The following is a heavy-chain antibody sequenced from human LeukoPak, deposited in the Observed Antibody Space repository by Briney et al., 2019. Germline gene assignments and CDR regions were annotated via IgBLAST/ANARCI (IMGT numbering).Heavy chain of an antibody. CDR2: IYYSGST. Sequence: SETLSLTCTVSGGSISSYYWSWIRQPPGKGLEWIGYIYYSGSTNYNPSLKSRVTISVDTSKNQLSLKLSSVTAADTAVYYCARDALYPRNDAFDIWGQGTMVTVSS. V-gene: IGHV4-59*01. CDR3: ARDALYPRNDAFDI. CDR1: GGSISSYY. D-gene: IGHD2-2*02. J-gene: IGHJ3*02.